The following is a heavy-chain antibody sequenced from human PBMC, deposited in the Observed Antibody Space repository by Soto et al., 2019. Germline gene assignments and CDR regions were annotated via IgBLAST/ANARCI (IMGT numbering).Heavy chain of an antibody. V-gene: IGHV4-4*02. CDR1: GGSISSSHW. Sequence: QVQLQESGPGLVKPSGTLSLSCAVSGGSISSSHWWTWVRQPPGKGLEWIGEIYHSGSTNYNPSLKSRVTISVHTSSTQFSLNLSHVPAGDTAGYSCASSGGGEDYWGQGILVTVSS. CDR2: IYHSGST. D-gene: IGHD3-16*01. J-gene: IGHJ4*02. CDR3: ASSGGGEDY.